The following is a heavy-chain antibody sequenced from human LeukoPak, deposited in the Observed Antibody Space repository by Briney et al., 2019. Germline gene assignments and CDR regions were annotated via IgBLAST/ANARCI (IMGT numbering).Heavy chain of an antibody. J-gene: IGHJ3*02. D-gene: IGHD3-22*01. CDR1: GFTFSSYS. CDR2: ISSSSSYI. CDR3: ARENYYDSSGYSQHDASDI. Sequence: PGGSLRLSCAASGFTFSSYSMNWVRQAPGKGLEWVSSISSSSSYIYYADSVKGRFTISRDNAKNSLYLQMNSLRAEDTAVYYCARENYYDSSGYSQHDASDIWGQGTMVTVSS. V-gene: IGHV3-21*01.